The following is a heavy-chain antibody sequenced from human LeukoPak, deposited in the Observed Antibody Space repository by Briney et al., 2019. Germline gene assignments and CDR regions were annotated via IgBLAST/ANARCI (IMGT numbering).Heavy chain of an antibody. CDR3: TKVLWGLTLLSSDY. V-gene: IGHV3-23*01. D-gene: IGHD3-16*01. Sequence: GGSLSLSCAASEFTFDNYAMTWVRQGPGKVLEWIATISGSGGSTYYADSARGRFTIFRDNSKNMVFLQMSGLRAEDTALYYCTKVLWGLTLLSSDYWGQGTLVTVSS. J-gene: IGHJ4*02. CDR1: EFTFDNYA. CDR2: ISGSGGST.